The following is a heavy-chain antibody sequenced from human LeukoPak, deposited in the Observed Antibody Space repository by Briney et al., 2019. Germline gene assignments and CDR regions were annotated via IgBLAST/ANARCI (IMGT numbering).Heavy chain of an antibody. CDR2: IYYSGST. Sequence: SETLSLTCTVSGGSISSYYRSWIRQPPGKGLEWIGYIYYSGSTNYNPSLKSRVTISVDTSKNQFSLKLSSVTAADTAVYYCARGFPPAALDYWGQGTLVTVSS. CDR3: ARGFPPAALDY. D-gene: IGHD6-13*01. J-gene: IGHJ4*02. V-gene: IGHV4-59*12. CDR1: GGSISSYY.